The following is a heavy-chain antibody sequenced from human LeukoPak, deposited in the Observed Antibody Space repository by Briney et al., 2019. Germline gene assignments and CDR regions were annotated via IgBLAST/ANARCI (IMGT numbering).Heavy chain of an antibody. D-gene: IGHD1-1*01. CDR1: GYSFTKYW. V-gene: IGHV5-51*01. J-gene: IGHJ5*02. Sequence: MSGESLKISCKGSGYSFTKYWIGWVRQMPGKGLEWMGIIYPGDSDIRYSPSFQGQVTISADKSISTAYLQWSSLKASDTAMYYCARRYNWNDYWFDPWGQGTLVTVSS. CDR3: ARRYNWNDYWFDP. CDR2: IYPGDSDI.